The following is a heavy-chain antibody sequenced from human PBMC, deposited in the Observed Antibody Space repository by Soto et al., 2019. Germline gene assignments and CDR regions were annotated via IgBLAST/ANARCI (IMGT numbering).Heavy chain of an antibody. Sequence: EVQLLESGGGLVQPGGSLRLSCAASGFIFSSYAMNWVRQAPGKGLEWVSGISGSGGSTYYADSVKGRFTISRDNSKNTLYMQMNSLRAEDTAVYYGARRYSSGWYGIDYWGQGTLVAVSS. CDR1: GFIFSSYA. CDR3: ARRYSSGWYGIDY. CDR2: ISGSGGST. J-gene: IGHJ4*02. D-gene: IGHD6-19*01. V-gene: IGHV3-23*01.